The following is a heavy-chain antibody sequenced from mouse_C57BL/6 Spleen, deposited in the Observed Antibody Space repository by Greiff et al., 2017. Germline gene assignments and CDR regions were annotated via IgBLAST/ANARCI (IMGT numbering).Heavy chain of an antibody. CDR2: ISNLAYSI. CDR3: ARHDGYYRYFDV. CDR1: GFTFSDYG. Sequence: DVKLVESGGGLVQPGGSLKLSCAASGFTFSDYGMAWVRQAPRKGPEWVAFISNLAYSIYYADTVTGRFTISRENAKNTLYREMSSLRSEDTAMYYCARHDGYYRYFDVWGTGTTVTVSS. D-gene: IGHD2-3*01. J-gene: IGHJ1*03. V-gene: IGHV5-15*01.